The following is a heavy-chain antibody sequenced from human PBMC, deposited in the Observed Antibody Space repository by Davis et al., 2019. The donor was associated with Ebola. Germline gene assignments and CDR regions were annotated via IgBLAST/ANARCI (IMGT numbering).Heavy chain of an antibody. CDR1: GFTFSSYS. Sequence: GESLKISCAASGFTFSSYSMNWVRQAPGKGLEWVSSISNSGSTIYYADFVKGRFTISRDNAKNSLYLQMNSLRAEDTAVYYCATLYYDSSGYYEEVDYWGQGTLVTVSS. CDR3: ATLYYDSSGYYEEVDY. J-gene: IGHJ4*02. D-gene: IGHD3-22*01. CDR2: ISNSGSTI. V-gene: IGHV3-48*04.